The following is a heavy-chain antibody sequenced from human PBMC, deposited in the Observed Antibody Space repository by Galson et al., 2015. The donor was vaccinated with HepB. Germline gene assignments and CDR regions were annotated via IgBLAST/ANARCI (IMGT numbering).Heavy chain of an antibody. Sequence: SLRLSCAASGFTLGDYAMHWVRQAPGKGLEWVSGIGWNSGNIGYADSVKGQFTISRDNAKNSLYLQMNSLRAEDTALYYCAKDRYSSSWTYFDHWGQGSLVTVSS. J-gene: IGHJ4*02. D-gene: IGHD6-13*01. CDR3: AKDRYSSSWTYFDH. CDR2: IGWNSGNI. CDR1: GFTLGDYA. V-gene: IGHV3-9*01.